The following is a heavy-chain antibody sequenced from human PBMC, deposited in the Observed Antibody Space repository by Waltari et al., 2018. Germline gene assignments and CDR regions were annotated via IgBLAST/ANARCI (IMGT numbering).Heavy chain of an antibody. Sequence: EVKLEESGRGSAQPGESLRLSCVGSVLNFHEPAMHWVRQVPGKGLEWVSGITSNGRSVDYAASVKGRFTISRDNAKNSLFLQMNSLRVDDSALYYCAKDKRRFFDWLFDSWGQGTLVTVSS. CDR2: ITSNGRSV. D-gene: IGHD3-3*01. CDR3: AKDKRRFFDWLFDS. V-gene: IGHV3-9*01. J-gene: IGHJ5*01. CDR1: VLNFHEPA.